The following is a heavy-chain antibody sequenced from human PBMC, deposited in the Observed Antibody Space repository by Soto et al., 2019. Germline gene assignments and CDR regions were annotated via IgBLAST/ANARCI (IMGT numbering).Heavy chain of an antibody. J-gene: IGHJ4*02. V-gene: IGHV4-34*01. D-gene: IGHD3-3*01. CDR3: AREAVYYDFWSGYYV. CDR2: INHSGST. CDR1: GGSFSGYY. Sequence: QVQLQQWGAGLLKPSETLSLTCAVYGGSFSGYYWCWIRQPPGQGLEWIGEINHSGSTNYNPSLKSRVTISVDTSKNQFSLKLSSVTAADTAVYYCAREAVYYDFWSGYYVWGQGTLVTVSS.